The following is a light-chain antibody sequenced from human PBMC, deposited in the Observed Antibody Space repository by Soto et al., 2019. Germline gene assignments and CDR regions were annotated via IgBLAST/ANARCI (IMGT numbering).Light chain of an antibody. J-gene: IGKJ4*01. CDR1: ESVGSH. Sequence: ERVMTQSPVTLSVSPGERATLSCRASESVGSHLAWYQQKPGQAPRLLIYGASTSATGIPAMFSGSGSGTDFTLTISSRQSEDFAVYYCQQYNNWPLTFGGGTKVEIK. V-gene: IGKV3-15*01. CDR3: QQYNNWPLT. CDR2: GAS.